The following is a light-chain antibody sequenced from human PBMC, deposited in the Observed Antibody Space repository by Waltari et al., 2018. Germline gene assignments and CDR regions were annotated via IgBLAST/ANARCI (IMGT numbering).Light chain of an antibody. CDR1: TSAVGGYPY. V-gene: IGLV2-11*01. J-gene: IGLJ1*01. Sequence: QSALTQPRSVSGSPGQSVTIPCTGATSAVGGYPYVSWCQQHPGKTPKLIIYDVSERPSGVPDRFSGSKSDNTASLTISGLQAEDEADYYCCSYAGSYTYVFGSGTKVTVL. CDR2: DVS. CDR3: CSYAGSYTYV.